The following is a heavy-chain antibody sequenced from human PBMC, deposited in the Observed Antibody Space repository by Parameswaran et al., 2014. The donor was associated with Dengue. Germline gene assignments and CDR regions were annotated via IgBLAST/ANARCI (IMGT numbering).Heavy chain of an antibody. Sequence: VRQAPGKGLEWVANIKQDGSEKYYVDSVKGRFTISRDNAKNSLYLQMNSLRAEDTAVYYCASLSSWGQGTMVTVSS. J-gene: IGHJ3*01. V-gene: IGHV3-7*01. CDR3: ASLSS. CDR2: IKQDGSEK.